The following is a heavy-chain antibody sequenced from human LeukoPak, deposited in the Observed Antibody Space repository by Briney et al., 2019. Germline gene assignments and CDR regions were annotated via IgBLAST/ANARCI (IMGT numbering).Heavy chain of an antibody. CDR3: AKGSSSSPTYYFDY. Sequence: KAGGSLRLSCAASGFTFSDYYMSWIRQAPGKGLEWVSDISDSGGSTYYADSVKGRFTISRDNSKNTLYLQMNSLRAEDTAVYYCAKGSSSSPTYYFDYWGQGTLVTVSS. V-gene: IGHV3-23*01. J-gene: IGHJ4*02. CDR1: GFTFSDYY. CDR2: ISDSGGST. D-gene: IGHD2-2*01.